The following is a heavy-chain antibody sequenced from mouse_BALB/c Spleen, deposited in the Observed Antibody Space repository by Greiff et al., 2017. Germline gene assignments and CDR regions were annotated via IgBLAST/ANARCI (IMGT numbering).Heavy chain of an antibody. D-gene: IGHD2-2*01. J-gene: IGHJ3*01. Sequence: QVQLQQSGPGLVQPSQSLSITCTVSGFSLTSYGVHWVRQSPGKGLEWLGVIWSGGSTDYNAAFISRLSISKDNSKSQVFFKMNSLQANDTAIYYCARKGDYGYDGFAYWGQGTLVTVSA. CDR3: ARKGDYGYDGFAY. CDR2: IWSGGST. V-gene: IGHV2-2*02. CDR1: GFSLTSYG.